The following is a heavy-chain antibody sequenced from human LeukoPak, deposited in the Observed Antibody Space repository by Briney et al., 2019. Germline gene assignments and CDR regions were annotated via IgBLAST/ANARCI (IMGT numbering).Heavy chain of an antibody. CDR1: GFTFTSSA. J-gene: IGHJ3*02. CDR3: AAGTPNIVAHDAFDI. V-gene: IGHV1-58*01. Sequence: SVKVSCKASGFTFTSSAVQWVRQARGQRLEWIGWIVVGSGNTNYAQKFQERVTITRDMSTSTAYMELSSLRSEDTAVYYCAAGTPNIVAHDAFDIWGQGTMVTVSS. CDR2: IVVGSGNT. D-gene: IGHD5-12*01.